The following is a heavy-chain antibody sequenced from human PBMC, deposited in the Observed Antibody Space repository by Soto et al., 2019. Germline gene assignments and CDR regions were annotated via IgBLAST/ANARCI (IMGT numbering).Heavy chain of an antibody. V-gene: IGHV3-30*18. J-gene: IGHJ4*02. Sequence: QVQLVESGGGVVQPGRSLRLSCAASGFTFNSYGMHWVRQAPGKGLEWVAIISYDGTNKYYANSVKGRFTIARDNYKNTLYLQMNSLKAEDTAVYYCAKDLRPVMVAAPFDYWGQGTLVTVSS. D-gene: IGHD2-15*01. CDR2: ISYDGTNK. CDR1: GFTFNSYG. CDR3: AKDLRPVMVAAPFDY.